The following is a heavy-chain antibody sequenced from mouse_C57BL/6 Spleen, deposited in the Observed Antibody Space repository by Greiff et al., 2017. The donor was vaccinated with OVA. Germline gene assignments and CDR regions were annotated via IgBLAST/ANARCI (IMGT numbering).Heavy chain of an antibody. Sequence: EVQGVESGGDLVKPGGSLKLSCAASGFTFSSYGMSWVRQTPDKRLEWVATISSGGSYTYYPDSVKGRFTISRDNAKNTLYLQMSSLKSEDTAMYYCARHVLTTVVAYYFDYWGQGTTLTVSS. CDR1: GFTFSSYG. J-gene: IGHJ2*01. CDR2: ISSGGSYT. D-gene: IGHD1-1*01. CDR3: ARHVLTTVVAYYFDY. V-gene: IGHV5-6*01.